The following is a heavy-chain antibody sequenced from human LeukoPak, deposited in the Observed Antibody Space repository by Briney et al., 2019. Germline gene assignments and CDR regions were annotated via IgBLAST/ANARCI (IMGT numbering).Heavy chain of an antibody. D-gene: IGHD3-22*01. Sequence: GRSLRLSCAASGFTFSSYGMHWVRQAPGKGLEWVAVISYDGSNKYYADSVKGRFTISRDNSKNTLYLQMNSLRAEDTAVYYCAKDLWSWLSPLLVDYWGQGTLVAVSS. CDR1: GFTFSSYG. CDR3: AKDLWSWLSPLLVDY. V-gene: IGHV3-30*18. J-gene: IGHJ4*02. CDR2: ISYDGSNK.